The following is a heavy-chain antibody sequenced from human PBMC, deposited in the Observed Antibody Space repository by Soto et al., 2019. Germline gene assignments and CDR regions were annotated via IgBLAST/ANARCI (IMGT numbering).Heavy chain of an antibody. V-gene: IGHV3-30-3*01. D-gene: IGHD1-26*01. CDR3: ARDRWELLSGNVRLYYFDY. CDR1: VFTFSSYA. CDR2: ISYDGSNK. J-gene: IGHJ4*02. Sequence: GGSLRLSCAASVFTFSSYAMHWVRQAPGKGLEWVAVISYDGSNKYYADSVKGRFTISRDNSKSTLYLQMNSLRAEDTAVYYCARDRWELLSGNVRLYYFDYWGQGT.